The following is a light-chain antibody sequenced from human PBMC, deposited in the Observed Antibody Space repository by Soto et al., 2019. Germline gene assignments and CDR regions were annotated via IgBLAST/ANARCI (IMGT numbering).Light chain of an antibody. CDR3: QQFNSYPLT. J-gene: IGKJ4*01. CDR2: DAS. V-gene: IGKV1-13*02. CDR1: QGISSA. Sequence: AIPLTQSPSSLSASVGDRVTITCRASQGISSALAWYQQKPVRALKLLIYDASNLEGGVPSRFSGSGSGTDFSLTISRLQPEDFAAYYCQQFNSYPLTFGGGTKVEIK.